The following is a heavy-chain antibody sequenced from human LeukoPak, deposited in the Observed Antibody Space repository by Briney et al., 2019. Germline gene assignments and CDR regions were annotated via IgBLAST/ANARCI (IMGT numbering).Heavy chain of an antibody. D-gene: IGHD3-10*01. CDR2: INPNSGGT. CDR3: ARVLLWFGEWD. V-gene: IGHV1-2*02. J-gene: IGHJ4*02. Sequence: ASVKVSCKASGGTFSSYAISWVRQAPGQGLEWMGWINPNSGGTNYAQRFQGRVTMTRDTSISTAYMELSRLRSDDTAVYYCARVLLWFGEWDWGQGTLVTVSS. CDR1: GGTFSSYA.